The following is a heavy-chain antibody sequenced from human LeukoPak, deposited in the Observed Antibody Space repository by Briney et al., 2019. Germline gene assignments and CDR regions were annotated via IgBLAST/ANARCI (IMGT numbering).Heavy chain of an antibody. CDR2: IYYNGRT. CDR3: ARGADCSSTSCYGHWFDP. D-gene: IGHD2-2*01. Sequence: SETLSLTCTVSGASISNYYWSWIRQRPGKGLEWIGYIYYNGRTNYNPSLKSRVTISLDTSKNQFSLKLSSVTAADTAVYYCARGADCSSTSCYGHWFDPWGQGTLVTVSS. CDR1: GASISNYY. V-gene: IGHV4-59*01. J-gene: IGHJ5*02.